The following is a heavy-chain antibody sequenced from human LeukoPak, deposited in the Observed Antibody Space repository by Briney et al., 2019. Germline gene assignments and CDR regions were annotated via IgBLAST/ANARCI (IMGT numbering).Heavy chain of an antibody. V-gene: IGHV3-23*01. Sequence: GGSLRLSCAASGFTFSNYGMSWVRQAPGKGLEWVSAISGSGGSTYYADSVKGRFTISRDNSRSTVDLQMNSLRVEDTGIYYCARDEIPSGTWGQGTMVIVSS. CDR2: ISGSGGST. CDR3: ARDEIPSGT. J-gene: IGHJ3*01. D-gene: IGHD6-25*01. CDR1: GFTFSNYG.